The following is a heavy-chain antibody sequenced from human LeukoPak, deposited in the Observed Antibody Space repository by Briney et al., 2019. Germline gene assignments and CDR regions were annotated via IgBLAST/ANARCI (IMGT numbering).Heavy chain of an antibody. CDR2: MNPNSGNT. CDR3: ASSLTIFGVAMTKYYYGMDV. D-gene: IGHD3-3*01. Sequence: EASVKVSCKASGYTFTSYDINWVRQATVQGLEWMGWMNPNSGNTGYAQKFQGRVTMTRNTSISTAYMELSSLRSEDTAVYYCASSLTIFGVAMTKYYYGMDVWGQGTTVTVSS. V-gene: IGHV1-8*01. CDR1: GYTFTSYD. J-gene: IGHJ6*02.